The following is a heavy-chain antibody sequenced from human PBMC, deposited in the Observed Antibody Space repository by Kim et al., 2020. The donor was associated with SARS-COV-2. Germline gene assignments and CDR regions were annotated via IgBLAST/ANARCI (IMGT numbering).Heavy chain of an antibody. CDR1: GGSISSGGYS. V-gene: IGHV4-30-2*01. CDR3: ARGWGSGSYYDYYYYYGMDV. Sequence: SETLSLTCAVSGGSISSGGYSWSWIRQPPGKGLEWIGYIYHSWSTYYNPSLKSRVTISVDRSKNQFSLKLSSVTAADTAVYYCARGWGSGSYYDYYYYYGMDVWGQGTTVTVSS. J-gene: IGHJ6*02. CDR2: IYHSWST. D-gene: IGHD1-26*01.